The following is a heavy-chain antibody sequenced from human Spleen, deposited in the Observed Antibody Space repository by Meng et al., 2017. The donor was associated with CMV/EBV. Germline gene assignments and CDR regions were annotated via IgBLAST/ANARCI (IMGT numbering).Heavy chain of an antibody. CDR2: INPNSGGT. Sequence: ASVKVSCKASGYTFTGYYMHWGRQAPGQGLEWMGWINPNSGGTNYAQKFQGRVTMTRDTSISTAYMELSRLRSDDTAVYYCARIASIAARPPDYWGQGTLVTVSS. V-gene: IGHV1-2*02. J-gene: IGHJ4*02. CDR1: GYTFTGYY. CDR3: ARIASIAARPPDY. D-gene: IGHD6-6*01.